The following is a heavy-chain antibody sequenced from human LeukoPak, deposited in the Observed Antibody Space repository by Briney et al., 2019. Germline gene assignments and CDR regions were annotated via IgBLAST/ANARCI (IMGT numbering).Heavy chain of an antibody. Sequence: PSETLSLACTVSGGSISSYYWSWIRQPPGKGLEWIGYIYYSGSTKYNPSLKSRVTISVDTSKNQFSLKLSSVTAADTAVYYCARHQRGNSDAFDIWGQGTMVTVSS. CDR3: ARHQRGNSDAFDI. CDR2: IYYSGST. J-gene: IGHJ3*02. CDR1: GGSISSYY. V-gene: IGHV4-59*01. D-gene: IGHD4-23*01.